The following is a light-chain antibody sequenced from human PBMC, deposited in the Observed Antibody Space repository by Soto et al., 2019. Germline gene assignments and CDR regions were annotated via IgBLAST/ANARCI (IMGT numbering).Light chain of an antibody. CDR2: DAS. CDR3: QPYELLPT. J-gene: IGKJ5*01. V-gene: IGKV1-33*01. Sequence: DIQTYQSPRSLSASVGDRVTITFQASQNINNYLNWYQLKPGRAPKLLISDASNLEAGVPSRFTGSGSGTDFTFTISRLQPEDIATYFCQPYELLPTIARGTRLEIK. CDR1: QNINNY.